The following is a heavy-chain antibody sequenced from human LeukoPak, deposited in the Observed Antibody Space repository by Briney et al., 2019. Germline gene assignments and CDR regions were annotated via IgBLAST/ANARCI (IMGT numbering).Heavy chain of an antibody. CDR1: GFTFSSYA. CDR2: ISGSGGST. D-gene: IGHD5-24*01. J-gene: IGHJ5*02. CDR3: AKPVEMATISWDNWFDP. V-gene: IGHV3-23*01. Sequence: GGSLRLSCAASGFTFSSYAMSWVRQAPGKGLEWVSAISGSGGSTYYADSVKGRFTISRDNSKNTLYLQMNSLRAEDTAVYYCAKPVEMATISWDNWFDPWGQGTLVTVSS.